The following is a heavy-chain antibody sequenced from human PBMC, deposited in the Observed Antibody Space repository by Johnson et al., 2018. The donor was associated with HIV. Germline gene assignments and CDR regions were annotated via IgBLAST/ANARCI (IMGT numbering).Heavy chain of an antibody. CDR1: GFTVSSNY. J-gene: IGHJ3*02. V-gene: IGHV3-53*01. D-gene: IGHD3-3*01. Sequence: VQLVESGGGLIQPGGSLRLSCAASGFTVSSNYMSWVHQAPGKGLEWVSIIYSGGRTYHADSVKGRFTLPRDNSKNTLYLQMNSLRAEDTAVYYCARDRGVFWNNDYKGDAFDMWGQGTMVTVSS. CDR2: IYSGGRT. CDR3: ARDRGVFWNNDYKGDAFDM.